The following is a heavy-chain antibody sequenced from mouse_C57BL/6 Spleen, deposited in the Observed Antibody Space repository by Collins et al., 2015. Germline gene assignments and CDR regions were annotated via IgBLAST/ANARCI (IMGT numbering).Heavy chain of an antibody. CDR2: IDPNSGGT. Sequence: QVQLQQPGAELVKPGASVKLSCKASGYTFTSYWMHWVKQRPGRGLEWIGRIDPNSGGTKYNGKFKSKATLTVDKPSSTAYMQLSSLTSEDSAVYYCARSLITTVPYAMDYWGQGTSVTVSS. CDR1: GYTFTSYW. CDR3: ARSLITTVPYAMDY. V-gene: IGHV1-72*01. D-gene: IGHD1-1*01. J-gene: IGHJ4*01.